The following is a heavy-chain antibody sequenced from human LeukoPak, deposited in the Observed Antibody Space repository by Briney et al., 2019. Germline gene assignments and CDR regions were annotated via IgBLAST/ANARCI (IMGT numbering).Heavy chain of an antibody. CDR2: IYYSGST. CDR1: GGSISSGGYY. Sequence: PSETLSLTCTVSGGSISSGGYYWSWIRQHPGKGLEWIGYIYYSGSTYYNPSLKSRVTISVDTSKHQSSLKLSSVTAADTAVYYCARITRGAFDIWGQGTMVTVSS. V-gene: IGHV4-31*03. D-gene: IGHD3-10*01. CDR3: ARITRGAFDI. J-gene: IGHJ3*02.